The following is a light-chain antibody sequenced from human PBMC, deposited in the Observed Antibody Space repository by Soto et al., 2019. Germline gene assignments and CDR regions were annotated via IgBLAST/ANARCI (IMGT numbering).Light chain of an antibody. CDR2: APS. J-gene: IGKJ1*01. CDR3: QQNYTSVAT. CDR1: QRVDSY. Sequence: DTLVTSSPVSLSASLGDNVTLSCQKSQRVDSYIHCYQHHSGKRLKLLIYAPSSLQDALPSSFSGGGSETAFSLIITGLQPGDSATCSCQQNYTSVATFGQGTKVDI. V-gene: IGKV1-39*01.